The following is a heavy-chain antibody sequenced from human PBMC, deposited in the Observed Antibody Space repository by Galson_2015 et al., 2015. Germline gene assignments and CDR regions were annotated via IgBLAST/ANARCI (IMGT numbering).Heavy chain of an antibody. CDR2: IIPIFGTA. D-gene: IGHD3-3*01. Sequence: SVKVSCKASGGTFSSYAISWVRQAPGQGLEWMGGIIPIFGTANYAQKFQGRVTITADESTSTAYMELRSLRSDDTAVYYCAREPDYDFWSGYEGEFADVWGQGTTVTVSS. J-gene: IGHJ6*02. V-gene: IGHV1-69*13. CDR1: GGTFSSYA. CDR3: AREPDYDFWSGYEGEFADV.